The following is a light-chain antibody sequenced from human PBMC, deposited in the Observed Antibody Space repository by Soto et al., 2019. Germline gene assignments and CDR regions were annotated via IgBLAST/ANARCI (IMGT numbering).Light chain of an antibody. V-gene: IGKV3-20*01. J-gene: IGKJ1*01. Sequence: EIVLTQSPGTLSFSPGERATVSCRASQSISSSDLAWYQHRPGQAPRLLIYAASSRATGIPVRFSGSGSGTDFTLSISRLEPEDFAVYYCQQYGSSTWTFGQGTKVDIK. CDR1: QSISSSD. CDR2: AAS. CDR3: QQYGSSTWT.